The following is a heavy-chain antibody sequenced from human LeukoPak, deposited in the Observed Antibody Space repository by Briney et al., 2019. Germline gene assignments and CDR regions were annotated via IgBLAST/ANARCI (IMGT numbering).Heavy chain of an antibody. CDR1: GFNFDDYA. J-gene: IGHJ4*02. CDR2: INGDGSKT. Sequence: GGSLRLSCAAYGFNFDDYAMHWVRQAPGKGLEWVSLINGDGSKTYYADSVKGRFTISRDYGKNSLYLQMNSLRTEDTAFYYCAKATTVPSRTSRLPPPDYWGQGTLVTVSS. D-gene: IGHD4-17*01. CDR3: AKATTVPSRTSRLPPPDY. V-gene: IGHV3-43*02.